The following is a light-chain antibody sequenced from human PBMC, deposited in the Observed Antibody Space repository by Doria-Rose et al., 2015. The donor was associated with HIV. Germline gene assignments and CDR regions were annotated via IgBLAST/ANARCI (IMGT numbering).Light chain of an antibody. Sequence: DIQLTQSPSSLSASVGDRVTITCRASQSTGSFLNWYQQKPGKAPKLLVYAASSSQNGVPSRFSGSGSGTDFNLTISSLQPEDFATYFCQQSYSTPPTFGGGTKVEIK. V-gene: IGKV1-39*01. J-gene: IGKJ4*01. CDR2: AAS. CDR1: QSTGSF. CDR3: QQSYSTPPT.